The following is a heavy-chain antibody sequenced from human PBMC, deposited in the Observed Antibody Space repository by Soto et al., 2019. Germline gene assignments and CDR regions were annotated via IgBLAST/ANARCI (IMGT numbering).Heavy chain of an antibody. J-gene: IGHJ3*02. CDR2: ISSSGSTI. Sequence: GGSLRLSCVASGFTFSDYYMSWIRQAPGKGLEWVSYISSSGSTIYYADSVKGRFTISRDNAKNSLYLQMNSLRAEDTAVYYCARDQSYYDILTGYYKGAIDAFDIWGQGTMVTVSS. CDR3: ARDQSYYDILTGYYKGAIDAFDI. D-gene: IGHD3-9*01. V-gene: IGHV3-11*01. CDR1: GFTFSDYY.